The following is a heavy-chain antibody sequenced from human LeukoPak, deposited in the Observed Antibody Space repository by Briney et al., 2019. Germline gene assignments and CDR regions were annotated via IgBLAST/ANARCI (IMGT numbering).Heavy chain of an antibody. CDR1: GYTFTSYY. J-gene: IGHJ4*02. Sequence: ASVKVSSKASGYTFTSYYMHWVRQAPGQGLEWMGIINPSGGSTSYAQKFQGRVTMTRDTSKNQFSLKLSSVTAADTAVYYCARQQVRGYSYGQRAPWYFDYWGQGTLVTVSS. CDR3: ARQQVRGYSYGQRAPWYFDY. D-gene: IGHD5-18*01. V-gene: IGHV1-46*01. CDR2: INPSGGST.